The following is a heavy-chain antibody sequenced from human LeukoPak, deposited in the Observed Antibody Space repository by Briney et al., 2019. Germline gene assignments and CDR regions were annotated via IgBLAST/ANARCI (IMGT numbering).Heavy chain of an antibody. CDR3: ARAYSSGPKLPTYYFDY. CDR2: ISAYNGNT. V-gene: IGHV1-18*01. Sequence: ASVKVSCKASGYTFTSYGISWVRQAPGQGLEWMGWISAYNGNTNYAQKLQGRVTMTTDTSTSTAYMELRSLRSDDTAVYYCARAYSSGPKLPTYYFDYWGQGTLVTVSS. CDR1: GYTFTSYG. D-gene: IGHD6-19*01. J-gene: IGHJ4*02.